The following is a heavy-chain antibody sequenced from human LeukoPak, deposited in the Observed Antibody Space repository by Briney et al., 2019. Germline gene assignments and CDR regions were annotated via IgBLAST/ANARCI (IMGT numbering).Heavy chain of an antibody. D-gene: IGHD3-22*01. Sequence: SETLSLTCTVSGGSVSSGSFYWGWIRQPPGKGLEWIGYIYYSGSTNYNPSLKSRVTISVDTSKNQFSLKLSSVTDADTAVYYCARVPYYYNSGGDYWGQGTLVTVSS. CDR1: GGSVSSGSFY. J-gene: IGHJ4*02. CDR3: ARVPYYYNSGGDY. V-gene: IGHV4-61*01. CDR2: IYYSGST.